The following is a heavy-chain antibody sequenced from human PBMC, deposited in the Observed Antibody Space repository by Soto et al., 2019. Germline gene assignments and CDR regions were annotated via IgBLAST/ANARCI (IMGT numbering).Heavy chain of an antibody. D-gene: IGHD3-9*01. J-gene: IGHJ4*02. V-gene: IGHV4-59*08. CDR3: ARHRARFDILVGIDY. CDR1: GGSINSYY. CDR2: VYYTGST. Sequence: SETLSLTCTVSGGSINSYYWSWIRQPPGEGLEWIGYVYYTGSTKYSPSLKSRLTISVDTSRNQFSLKLSSVTAADTAVYYCARHRARFDILVGIDYWGQGTSVTVSS.